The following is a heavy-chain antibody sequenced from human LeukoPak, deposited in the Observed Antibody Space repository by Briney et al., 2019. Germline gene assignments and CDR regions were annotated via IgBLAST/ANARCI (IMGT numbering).Heavy chain of an antibody. D-gene: IGHD3-10*01. J-gene: IGHJ4*02. V-gene: IGHV1-2*02. Sequence: ASVKVSCKASGYTAGYFMHWVRQAPGQGLEWVGWINPNTGGTNYAQKFQGRVTMTSATSIKTVYMELNRLRSDDTAMYYWARDISGVHYYYWGPGTLVTVSS. CDR3: ARDISGVHYYY. CDR1: GYTAGYF. CDR2: INPNTGGT.